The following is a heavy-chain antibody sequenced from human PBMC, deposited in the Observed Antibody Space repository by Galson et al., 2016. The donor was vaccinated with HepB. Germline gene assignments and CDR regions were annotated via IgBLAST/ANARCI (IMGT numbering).Heavy chain of an antibody. Sequence: ETLSLTCSVSGGPIDSYYWTWIRQPPGKGLEWIGFNYNNDNTNYNPSLKSRVTISLDTSARQFSLILISVTAADTAVYYCATTNGTAYSYDYWGQGILVAVSA. CDR3: ATTNGTAYSYDY. D-gene: IGHD2-8*01. J-gene: IGHJ4*02. CDR1: GGPIDSYY. V-gene: IGHV4-4*09. CDR2: NYNNDNT.